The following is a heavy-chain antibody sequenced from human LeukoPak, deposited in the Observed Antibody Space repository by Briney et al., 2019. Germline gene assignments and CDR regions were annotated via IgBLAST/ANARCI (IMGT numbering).Heavy chain of an antibody. CDR2: IYYSGST. V-gene: IGHV4-30-4*08. J-gene: IGHJ3*02. Sequence: PSQTLSLTCTVSGGSISSGDYYWSWIRQPPGKGLEWIGYIYYSGSTYYNPSLKIRVTISVDTSKNQFSLKLSSVTAADTAVYYCARDSGYDFGDAFDIWGQGTMVTVSS. D-gene: IGHD5-12*01. CDR1: GGSISSGDYY. CDR3: ARDSGYDFGDAFDI.